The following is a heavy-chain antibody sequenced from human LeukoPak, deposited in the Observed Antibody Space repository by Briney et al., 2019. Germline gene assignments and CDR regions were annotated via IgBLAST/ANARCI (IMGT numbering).Heavy chain of an antibody. CDR2: IYDGGST. D-gene: IGHD6-13*01. CDR1: GFTVSSY. CDR3: ARDSRGSSWFFDY. V-gene: IGHV3-53*01. J-gene: IGHJ4*02. Sequence: GGSLRLSCAASGFTVSSYMSWVRQAPGKGLEWVSVIYDGGSTNYADSVKGRFTISRDNTKNTLFLQMNSLRAEDTAVYYCARDSRGSSWFFDYWGQGALVTVSS.